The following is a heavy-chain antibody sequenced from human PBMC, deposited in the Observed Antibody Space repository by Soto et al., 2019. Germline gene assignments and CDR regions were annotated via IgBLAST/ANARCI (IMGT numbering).Heavy chain of an antibody. CDR2: IYYSGST. V-gene: IGHV4-59*01. CDR1: GGSISSYY. CDR3: ARDRENYFDY. J-gene: IGHJ4*02. Sequence: QVQLQESGPGLVKPSETLSLTCTVSGGSISSYYWSWIRQPPGKGLEWIGYIYYSGSTNYNPSLKSRVTISVDTSKNQFSLKLSSVTAADTAVYYCARDRENYFDYWGQGTLVTVSS.